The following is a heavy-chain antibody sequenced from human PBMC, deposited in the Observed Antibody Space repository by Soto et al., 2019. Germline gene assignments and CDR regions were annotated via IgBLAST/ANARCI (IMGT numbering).Heavy chain of an antibody. D-gene: IGHD2-2*01. CDR1: GFTFSSYS. V-gene: IGHV3-48*02. CDR2: ISSSSSTI. CDR3: AKDIVVVPAAMRSYYYGMDV. Sequence: GGSLRLSCAASGFTFSSYSMNWVRQAPGKGLERVSYISSSSSTIYYADSVKGRFTISRDNAKNSLYLQMNSLRDEDTAVYYCAKDIVVVPAAMRSYYYGMDVWGQGTTVTVSS. J-gene: IGHJ6*02.